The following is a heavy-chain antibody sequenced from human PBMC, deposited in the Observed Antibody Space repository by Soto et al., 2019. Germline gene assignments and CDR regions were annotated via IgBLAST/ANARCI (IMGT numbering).Heavy chain of an antibody. Sequence: EVQLVESGGGLVKPGGSLRLSCAASGFTFSSYSMNWVRQAPGKGLEWVSYISSSSGTMYADSVKGRFTISRDNAENSLYLQMSSLGAEDTAVYYCARGKYFDLWGRGTLVTVSS. V-gene: IGHV3-48*01. CDR1: GFTFSSYS. D-gene: IGHD3-10*01. CDR3: ARGKYFDL. CDR2: ISSSSGTM. J-gene: IGHJ2*01.